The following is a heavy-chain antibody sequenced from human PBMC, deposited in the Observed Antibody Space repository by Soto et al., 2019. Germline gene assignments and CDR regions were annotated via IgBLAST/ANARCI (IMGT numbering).Heavy chain of an antibody. V-gene: IGHV4-59*02. CDR3: ARGGWPMDV. CDR1: GDYVRNQC. D-gene: IGHD2-15*01. CDR2: IHCSGST. J-gene: IGHJ6*02. Sequence: SETLSLTSTVSGDYVRNQCWSWIRRPPGKGLEWIGYIHCSGSTNYNPSLKSRVTILVDTSKNQFSLRLSSVTAADTAVYYCARGGWPMDVWGQGTTVTVSS.